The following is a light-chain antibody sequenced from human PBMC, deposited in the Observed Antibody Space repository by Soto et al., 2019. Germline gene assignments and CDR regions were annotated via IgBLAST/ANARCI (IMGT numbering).Light chain of an antibody. V-gene: IGKV3-15*01. CDR2: GAS. Sequence: EVVMTQSPATLSGSPGERATLSCRASQSVSSNLAWYQQKPGQAPRLLIYGASTRATGIPARFSGSGSGTEFTLTISRLQCEDFPVDYCQQYNNWPPWTFGQGTKVEIK. CDR3: QQYNNWPPWT. CDR1: QSVSSN. J-gene: IGKJ1*01.